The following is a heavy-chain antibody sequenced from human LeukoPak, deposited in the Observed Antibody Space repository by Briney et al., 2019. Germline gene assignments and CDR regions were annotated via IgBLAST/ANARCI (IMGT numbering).Heavy chain of an antibody. CDR3: ARDQRNSGSYRFEY. D-gene: IGHD1-26*01. Sequence: GAAVKVSCKTSGYTFIGHGISGVRPAPGQGVEWMGWITGNNGNTNYAPSLQGRITMTKDTSTNTAYMELTSLKSDDTAVYYCARDQRNSGSYRFEYWGQGTLVTVSS. CDR1: GYTFIGHG. V-gene: IGHV1-18*01. J-gene: IGHJ4*02. CDR2: ITGNNGNT.